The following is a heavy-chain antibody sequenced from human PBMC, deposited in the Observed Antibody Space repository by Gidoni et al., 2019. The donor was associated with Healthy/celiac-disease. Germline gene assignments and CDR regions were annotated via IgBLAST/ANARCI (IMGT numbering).Heavy chain of an antibody. CDR1: GYTFTGYY. J-gene: IGHJ1*01. V-gene: IGHV1-2*06. Sequence: QVQLVQSGAEVKKPGASVKVSCKASGYTFTGYYMHWVRQAPGHGLEWMGRINPNSGGTNYAQKFQGRVTMTRDTSISTAYMELSRLRSDDTAVYYCARGSALGYCSGGSCYPGNFQHWGQGTLVTVSS. D-gene: IGHD2-15*01. CDR2: INPNSGGT. CDR3: ARGSALGYCSGGSCYPGNFQH.